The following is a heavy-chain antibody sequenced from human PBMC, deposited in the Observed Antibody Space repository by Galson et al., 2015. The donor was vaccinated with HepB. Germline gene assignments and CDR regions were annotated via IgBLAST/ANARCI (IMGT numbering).Heavy chain of an antibody. V-gene: IGHV1-69*13. CDR2: IIPIFGTA. D-gene: IGHD4-17*01. Sequence: SVKVSCKASGGTFSSYAISWVRQAPGQGLEWMGGIIPIFGTANYAQKFQGRVTITADESTSTAYMELSSLRSEDTAVYYCARGRPNDYGDLRWYYFDYWGQGTLVTVSS. CDR1: GGTFSSYA. CDR3: ARGRPNDYGDLRWYYFDY. J-gene: IGHJ4*02.